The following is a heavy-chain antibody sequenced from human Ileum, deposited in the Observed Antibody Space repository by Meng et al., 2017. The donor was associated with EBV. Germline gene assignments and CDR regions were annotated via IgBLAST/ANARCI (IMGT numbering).Heavy chain of an antibody. Sequence: QVELQEWGPGLGKPSGTLSLTCAVSGGSVSSGNWWSWVRQSPGKGLEWIGEIYQSGSTNYNPSLESRVTISLDKSENQLSLRLTSVTAADTAVYYCAREGGSFDILTGYDIWGQGTLVTVSS. CDR1: GGSVSSGNW. CDR2: IYQSGST. D-gene: IGHD3-9*01. J-gene: IGHJ4*02. CDR3: AREGGSFDILTGYDI. V-gene: IGHV4-4*02.